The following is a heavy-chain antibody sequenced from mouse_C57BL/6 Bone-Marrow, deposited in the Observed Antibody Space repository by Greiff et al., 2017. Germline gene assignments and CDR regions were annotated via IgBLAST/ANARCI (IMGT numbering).Heavy chain of an antibody. CDR1: GFTFSSYA. J-gene: IGHJ2*01. V-gene: IGHV5-9-1*02. Sequence: EVKLMESGEGLVKPGGSLKLSCEASGFTFSSYAMPWVRQTPEKRLEWVAYISSGGDYIYYADTVKGRFTISRDNAMNTLYLQMSSLKSEDTAMYYCTRDRFDYWGQGTTLTVSS. CDR3: TRDRFDY. CDR2: ISSGGDYI.